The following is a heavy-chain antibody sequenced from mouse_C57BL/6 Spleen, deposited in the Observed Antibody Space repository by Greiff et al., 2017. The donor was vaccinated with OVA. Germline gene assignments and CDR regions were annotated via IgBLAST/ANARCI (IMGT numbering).Heavy chain of an antibody. D-gene: IGHD1-1*01. CDR2: IDPSDSET. CDR3: ASGGGLQRYYYAKDY. V-gene: IGHV1-52*01. CDR1: GYTFTSYW. Sequence: QVQLQQPGAELVRPGSSVKLSCKASGYTFTSYWMHWVKQRPIQGLEWIGNIDPSDSETTYNQKFKDKATLTVDKSYSTAYMQLNSLRSEDSAVYFCASGGGLQRYYYAKDYWGQGPSGTVSS. J-gene: IGHJ4*01.